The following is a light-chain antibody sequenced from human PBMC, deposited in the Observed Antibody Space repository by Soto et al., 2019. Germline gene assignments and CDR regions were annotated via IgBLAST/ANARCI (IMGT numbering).Light chain of an antibody. J-gene: IGKJ1*01. CDR1: QSVRSN. V-gene: IGKV3-15*01. CDR2: GAS. CDR3: QQYNNWPRA. Sequence: EIVMTQSPATLSVSPGERATLSCRVSQSVRSNLAWYQQKPGQAPRLLIYGASIRATGIPARFSGSGSGTEFTLSISSLQSEDFAVYYCQQYNNWPRAFGQGAKVEIK.